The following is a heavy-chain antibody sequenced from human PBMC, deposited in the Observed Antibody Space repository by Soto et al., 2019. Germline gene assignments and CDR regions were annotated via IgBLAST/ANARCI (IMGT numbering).Heavy chain of an antibody. D-gene: IGHD2-15*01. Sequence: ASVKVSCKASGGTFSSYTISWVRQAPGQGLEWMGRIIPILGIANYAQKFQGRVTITADKSTSTAYMELSSLRSEDTAVYYCSGRTEYCSGGSCYHYWGQGTLVTVSS. CDR2: IIPILGIA. CDR1: GGTFSSYT. J-gene: IGHJ4*02. V-gene: IGHV1-69*02. CDR3: SGRTEYCSGGSCYHY.